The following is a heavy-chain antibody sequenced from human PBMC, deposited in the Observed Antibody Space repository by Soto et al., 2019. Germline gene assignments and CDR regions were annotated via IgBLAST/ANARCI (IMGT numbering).Heavy chain of an antibody. CDR1: GYTFTSYD. D-gene: IGHD3-3*01. V-gene: IGHV1-8*01. CDR3: AREEGIITIFGVVTVGQFNWFDP. CDR2: MNPNSGNT. Sequence: ASVKVSCQASGYTFTSYDFNWVRQATGQGLEWMGWMNPNSGNTGYAQKFQGRVTMTRNTYILTDYMEQSSLRSEDTAVYYCAREEGIITIFGVVTVGQFNWFDPWGQGTLVTVSS. J-gene: IGHJ5*02.